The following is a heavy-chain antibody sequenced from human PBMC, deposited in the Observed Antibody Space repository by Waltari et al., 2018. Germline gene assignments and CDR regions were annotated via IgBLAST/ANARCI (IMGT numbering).Heavy chain of an antibody. V-gene: IGHV3-30*02. D-gene: IGHD4-4*01. CDR2: IRYDGSNY. J-gene: IGHJ4*02. Sequence: QVHLVESGGGVVQPGESLRLSCAASGFTFITYGMHWVRQAPGKGLEWVAFIRYDGSNYYYADSVKGRFTGSRDNSKNTVYLQMNSLRDEDTAVYYCAREDYSNYYFDYWGQGTLVTVSS. CDR3: AREDYSNYYFDY. CDR1: GFTFITYG.